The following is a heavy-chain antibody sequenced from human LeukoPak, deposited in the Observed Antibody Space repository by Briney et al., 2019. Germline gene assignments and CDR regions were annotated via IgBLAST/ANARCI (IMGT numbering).Heavy chain of an antibody. V-gene: IGHV4-59*01. CDR2: IYYSGST. CDR1: GGSISSYY. CDR3: ARDSHDSSGYYKSYWYFDL. J-gene: IGHJ2*01. D-gene: IGHD3-22*01. Sequence: SETLSLTCTVSGGSISSYYWSWIRQPPGKGLEWIGYIYYSGSTNYNPSLKSRVAISVDTSKNQFSLKLSSVTAADTAVYYCARDSHDSSGYYKSYWYFDLWGRGTLVTVSS.